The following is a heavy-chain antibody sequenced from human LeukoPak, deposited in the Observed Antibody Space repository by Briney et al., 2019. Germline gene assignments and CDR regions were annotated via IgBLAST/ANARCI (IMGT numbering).Heavy chain of an antibody. CDR1: GFSFSGYA. Sequence: SGGSLRLSCIASGFSFSGYAMSWVRQAPGKGLEWVAVISYDGSNKYYADSVKGRFTISRDNSKNTLYLQMNSLRGEDTAVYYCASPKTPSGSYGDFDYWGQGTLVTVSS. V-gene: IGHV3-30*04. J-gene: IGHJ4*02. CDR2: ISYDGSNK. D-gene: IGHD1-26*01. CDR3: ASPKTPSGSYGDFDY.